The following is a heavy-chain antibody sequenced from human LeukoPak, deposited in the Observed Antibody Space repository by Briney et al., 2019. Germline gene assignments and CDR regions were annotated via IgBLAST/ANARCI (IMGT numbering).Heavy chain of an antibody. CDR2: ISGDGGST. D-gene: IGHD2-15*01. V-gene: IGHV3-43*02. J-gene: IGHJ4*02. CDR3: AKVAARGPIPDY. CDR1: GFTFDDYA. Sequence: GGSLRLSSAASGFTFDDYAMHGVRQAPGKGLEWVSLISGDGGSTYYADSVKGRFTISRDNSKNSLYLQMNSLRTEDTALYYCAKVAARGPIPDYWGQGTLVTVSS.